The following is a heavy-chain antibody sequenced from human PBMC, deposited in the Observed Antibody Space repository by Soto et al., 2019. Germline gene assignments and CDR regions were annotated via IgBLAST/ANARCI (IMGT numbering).Heavy chain of an antibody. Sequence: EMQLLESGGGLVQPGGSLRLSCAASGFTMSTYSVTWVRQAPGKGLEWVSGISVTPGITFYADSVKGRFTISRDSSNNADYLQMNSLRAEDTAMYFCSKWSGYGDLWGQGTLVTVSS. J-gene: IGHJ4*02. D-gene: IGHD5-12*01. CDR1: GFTMSTYS. V-gene: IGHV3-23*01. CDR3: SKWSGYGDL. CDR2: ISVTPGIT.